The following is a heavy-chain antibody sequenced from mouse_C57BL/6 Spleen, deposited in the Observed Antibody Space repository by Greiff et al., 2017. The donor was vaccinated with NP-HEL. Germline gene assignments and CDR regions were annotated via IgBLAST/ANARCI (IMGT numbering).Heavy chain of an antibody. CDR2: IDPETGGT. CDR1: GYTFTDYE. V-gene: IGHV1-15*01. J-gene: IGHJ2*01. CDR3: TRGGYYFDY. Sequence: QVQLLQSGAELVRPGASVTLSCKASGYTFTDYEMHWVKQTPVHGLEWIGAIDPETGGTAYNQKFKGKAILTADKSSSTAYMELRSLTSEDSAVYYCTRGGYYFDYWGQGTTLTVSS.